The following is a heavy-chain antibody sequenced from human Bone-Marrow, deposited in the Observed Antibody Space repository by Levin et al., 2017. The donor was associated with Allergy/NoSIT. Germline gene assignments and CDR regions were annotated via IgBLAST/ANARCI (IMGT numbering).Heavy chain of an antibody. CDR3: AKDRVRFWRDTMFY. J-gene: IGHJ4*02. D-gene: IGHD3-3*01. V-gene: IGHV3-30*18. CDR1: GFTFSSYG. Sequence: GGSLRLSCAASGFTFSSYGMHWVRQAPGKGLEWVAVISYDGSNKYYADSVKGRFTISRDNSKNTLYLQMNSLRAEDTAVYYCAKDRVRFWRDTMFYWGQGTLVTVSS. CDR2: ISYDGSNK.